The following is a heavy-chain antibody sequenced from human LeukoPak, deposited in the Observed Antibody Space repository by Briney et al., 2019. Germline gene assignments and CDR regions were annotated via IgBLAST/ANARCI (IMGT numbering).Heavy chain of an antibody. Sequence: SETLSLTCAVYGGSFSGYYWSWIRQPPGKGLEWIGEINHSGSTNYNPSLKSRVTISVDTSKNQFSPKLSSVTAADTAVYYCAREGGSGSYGKNDYWGQGTLVTVSS. CDR3: AREGGSGSYGKNDY. CDR1: GGSFSGYY. V-gene: IGHV4-34*01. CDR2: INHSGST. J-gene: IGHJ4*02. D-gene: IGHD1-26*01.